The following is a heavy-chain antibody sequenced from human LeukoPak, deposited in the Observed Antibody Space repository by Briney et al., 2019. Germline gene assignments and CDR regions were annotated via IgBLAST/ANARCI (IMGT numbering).Heavy chain of an antibody. J-gene: IGHJ6*03. D-gene: IGHD3-22*01. CDR3: ASQGYDSIGYYYMDV. CDR2: IYTTGST. CDR1: GGSISSGSYY. V-gene: IGHV4-61*09. Sequence: SETLSLTCTVSGGSISSGSYYWSWIRQPAGKGLEWIGHIYTTGSTNYNPSLKSRVTISVDTSKNQFSLKLSSVTAADTAVYYCASQGYDSIGYYYMDVWGKGTTVTISS.